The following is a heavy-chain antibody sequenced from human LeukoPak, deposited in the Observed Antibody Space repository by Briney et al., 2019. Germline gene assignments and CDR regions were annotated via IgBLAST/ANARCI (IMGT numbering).Heavy chain of an antibody. CDR1: GRPISRYY. CDR3: ARHARLQGQSELDY. CDR2: IYYSGST. D-gene: IGHD3-10*01. J-gene: IGHJ4*02. V-gene: IGHV4-59*08. Sequence: PSDPLSLTCTVSGRPISRYYWSWLRQPPAKGVAWIVYIYYSGSTNYNPSLKSRVTISVDTSNNQFSLKLSSVTAADTAVYYCARHARLQGQSELDYWGQGTLVTVSS.